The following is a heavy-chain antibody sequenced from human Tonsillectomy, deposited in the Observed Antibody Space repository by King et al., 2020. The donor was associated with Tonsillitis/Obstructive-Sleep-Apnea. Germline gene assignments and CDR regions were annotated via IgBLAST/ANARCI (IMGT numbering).Heavy chain of an antibody. D-gene: IGHD2-15*01. V-gene: IGHV4-34*01. CDR2: INHSGST. J-gene: IGHJ3*02. CDR3: ARAPYCSGGSCYDDALDI. CDR1: GGSFSGYY. Sequence: VQLQQWGAGLLKPSETLSLTCGVYGGSFSGYYWSWLRQPPGKGLEWIGEINHSGSTNYNPSLKSRVTISVDTSKNQFSLKLSFVTAADTAVYYCARAPYCSGGSCYDDALDIWGQGTMVTVSS.